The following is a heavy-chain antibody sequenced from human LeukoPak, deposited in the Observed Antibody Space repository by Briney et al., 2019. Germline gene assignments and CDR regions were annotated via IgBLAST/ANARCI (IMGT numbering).Heavy chain of an antibody. J-gene: IGHJ4*02. CDR3: ARVAYDILTGYYYFDY. D-gene: IGHD3-9*01. V-gene: IGHV1-3*01. CDR2: INAGNGNT. Sequence: GASVKVSCKASGYTFTSYAIDWVRQAPGQRLEWMGWINAGNGNTKYSQKFQGRVTITRDTSASTAYMELSSLRSEDTAVYYCARVAYDILTGYYYFDYWGQGTLVTVSS. CDR1: GYTFTSYA.